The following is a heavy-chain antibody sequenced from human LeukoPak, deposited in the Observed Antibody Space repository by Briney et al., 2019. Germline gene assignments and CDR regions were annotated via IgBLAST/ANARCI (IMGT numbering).Heavy chain of an antibody. Sequence: GGSLRLSCAASGFTFTKCAMSWVRQAPGKGLEWVAIITATGDTAYYADSVKGRFTISRDNSRSTVYMQMDSLRAEDTAIYYCAGDRNSVWYSPLDYWGQGTQVTVSP. CDR2: ITATGDTA. CDR1: GFTFTKCA. D-gene: IGHD6-19*01. CDR3: AGDRNSVWYSPLDY. J-gene: IGHJ4*02. V-gene: IGHV3-23*01.